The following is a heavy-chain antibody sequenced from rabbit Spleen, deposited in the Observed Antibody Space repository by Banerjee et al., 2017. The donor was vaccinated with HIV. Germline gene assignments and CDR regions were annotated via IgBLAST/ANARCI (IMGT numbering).Heavy chain of an antibody. J-gene: IGHJ4*01. CDR3: AREVAAKFSL. D-gene: IGHD4-1*01. CDR1: GFTFSTYW. CDR2: IDTGRSGNT. Sequence: QEQLEESGGDLVKPEGSLTLTCKASGFTFSTYWICWVRQAPGKGLEWIACIDTGRSGNTYYASWAKGRFTISKTSSTTVTLQMTSLTAADTATYFCAREVAAKFSLWGQGTLVTVS. V-gene: IGHV1S45*01.